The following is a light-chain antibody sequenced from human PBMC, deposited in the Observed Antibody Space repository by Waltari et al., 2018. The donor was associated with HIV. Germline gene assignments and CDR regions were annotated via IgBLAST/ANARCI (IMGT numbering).Light chain of an antibody. CDR3: QQLNNYLAVT. CDR1: QDISNY. J-gene: IGKJ4*01. CDR2: GAS. Sequence: DIQLTQSPSFLSASVRDRVTITCRASQDISNYLAWYQQRPGKAPTLLIYGASTLQNGVPSRFSGSGSGTQFTLTISSLQPEDFATYYCQQLNNYLAVTFGGGTKVEIK. V-gene: IGKV1-9*01.